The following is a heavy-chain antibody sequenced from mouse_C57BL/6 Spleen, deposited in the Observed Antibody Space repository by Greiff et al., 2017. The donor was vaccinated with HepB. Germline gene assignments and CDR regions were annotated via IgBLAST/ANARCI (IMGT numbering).Heavy chain of an antibody. CDR2: IYPGNSDT. D-gene: IGHD2-1*01. CDR3: TRGGPLLHAMDY. V-gene: IGHV1-5*01. Sequence: VQLQQSGTVLARPGASVKMSCKTSGYTFTSYWMHWVKQRPGQGLEWIGAIYPGNSDTSYNQKLKGKAKLTAVHSASTADMELSSLTNEDAAVYYCTRGGPLLHAMDYWGQGTSVTVSS. J-gene: IGHJ4*01. CDR1: GYTFTSYW.